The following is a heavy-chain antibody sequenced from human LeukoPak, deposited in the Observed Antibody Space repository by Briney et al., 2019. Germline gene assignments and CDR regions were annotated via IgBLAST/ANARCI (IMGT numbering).Heavy chain of an antibody. J-gene: IGHJ4*02. Sequence: GGSLRLSCEASGFTFSGYEMNWVRQAPGKGLEWVSYISSGGSIIYYADSVKGRFTISRDNANNSLYLQMNSLRAEDTAVYYCARDFRPPWGQETLVTVPS. CDR2: ISSGGSII. CDR3: ARDFRPP. V-gene: IGHV3-48*03. CDR1: GFTFSGYE.